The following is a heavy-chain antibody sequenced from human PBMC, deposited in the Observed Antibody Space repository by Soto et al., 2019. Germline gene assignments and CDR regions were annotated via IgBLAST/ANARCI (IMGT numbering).Heavy chain of an antibody. Sequence: EVQLVESGGGLVQPGESLRLSCAASGFTFSNSWMNWVRQSPGKGLVWVSRINSDGSTTQYADSVRGLFTISRDNAKNTLCLEVNSLTIADTAVYFCACLPMPRGPCDCWGQGPRVTVSS. D-gene: IGHD3-10*01. J-gene: IGHJ4*02. V-gene: IGHV3-74*03. CDR1: GFTFSNSW. CDR3: ACLPMPRGPCDC. CDR2: INSDGSTT.